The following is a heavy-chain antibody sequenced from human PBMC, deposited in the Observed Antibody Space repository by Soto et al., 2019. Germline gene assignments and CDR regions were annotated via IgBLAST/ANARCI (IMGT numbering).Heavy chain of an antibody. Sequence: QVQLVQSAAEVKKPGASVKVSCKASGYTFTSYGISWVRQAPGQGLEWMGWISAYNGNTNYAQKLQGRVTMTTDTSTRTAYMELRSLRSDATAVYYCARDRVVLVPAAPFDYWGQGTQVTVSS. D-gene: IGHD2-2*01. CDR1: GYTFTSYG. CDR3: ARDRVVLVPAAPFDY. V-gene: IGHV1-18*01. J-gene: IGHJ4*02. CDR2: ISAYNGNT.